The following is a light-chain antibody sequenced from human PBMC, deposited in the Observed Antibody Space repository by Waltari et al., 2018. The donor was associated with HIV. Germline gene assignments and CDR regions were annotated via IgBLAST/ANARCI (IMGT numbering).Light chain of an antibody. CDR1: QSLLHSNGYNY. V-gene: IGKV2-28*01. CDR3: MQALQTPLYT. CDR2: LGS. Sequence: DIVMTQSLLSLPVTPGEPASISCRSSQSLLHSNGYNYLDWYLQKPGQSPQLLIYLGSNQASGVPDRFSGSGSGTDFTLKISRVEAEDVGVYYYMQALQTPLYTFGQGTKLEIK. J-gene: IGKJ2*01.